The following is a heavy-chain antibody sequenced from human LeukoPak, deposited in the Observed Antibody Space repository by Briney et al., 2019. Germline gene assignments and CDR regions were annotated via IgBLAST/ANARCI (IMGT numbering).Heavy chain of an antibody. CDR2: INPNSGDT. CDR1: GYTFSGYY. CDR3: ARVQYQLLFEGNWFDP. V-gene: IGHV1-2*02. Sequence: ASVKVSCEASGYTFSGYYIHWVRQAPGQVLEWMGWINPNSGDTHYAQKFQGRVTMTRDTSSSTAYMDLNSLISDDTAVYYCARVQYQLLFEGNWFDPWGQGTLVTVSS. J-gene: IGHJ5*02. D-gene: IGHD2-2*01.